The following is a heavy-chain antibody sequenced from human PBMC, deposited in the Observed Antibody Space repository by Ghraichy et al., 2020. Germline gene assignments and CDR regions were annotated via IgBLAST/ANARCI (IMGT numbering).Heavy chain of an antibody. J-gene: IGHJ6*02. D-gene: IGHD6-6*01. CDR2: ISGSGGST. CDR1: GFTFSSYA. V-gene: IGHV3-23*01. CDR3: AKDGGSEEQLVGDPYYYYGMDV. Sequence: GGSLRLSCAAFGFTFSSYAMSWVRQAPGKGLEWVSAISGSGGSTYYADSVKGRFTISRDNSKNTLYLQMNSLRAEDTAVYYCAKDGGSEEQLVGDPYYYYGMDVWGQGTTVTVSS.